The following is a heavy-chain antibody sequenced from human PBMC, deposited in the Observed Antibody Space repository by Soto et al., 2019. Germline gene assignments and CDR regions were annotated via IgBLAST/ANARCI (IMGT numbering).Heavy chain of an antibody. CDR3: ARSLSTSPDY. CDR2: VNRDGSTT. J-gene: IGHJ4*02. Sequence: GGSLRLSCAASGFTFSTYWMHWVRQAPGKGLVWVSRVNRDGSTTTYADSVNGRFTVSRDNAKNTLYLQMNSLRADDTAVYYCARSLSTSPDYWGQGXLVTVSS. V-gene: IGHV3-74*01. CDR1: GFTFSTYW. D-gene: IGHD2-2*01.